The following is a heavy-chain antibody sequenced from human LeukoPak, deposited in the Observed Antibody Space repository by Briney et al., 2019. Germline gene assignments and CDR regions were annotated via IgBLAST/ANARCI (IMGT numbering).Heavy chain of an antibody. V-gene: IGHV3-7*01. CDR1: GFTFSSYW. CDR3: ARDVSGITTCDY. Sequence: GGSLRLSCAASGFTFSSYWMSWVRQAPGKGLEWVANIIQDGSEKYYADSVEGRFTISRDNAKNSLFLQMNSLRAEDTAVYYCARDVSGITTCDYWGQGTLVTVSS. J-gene: IGHJ4*02. D-gene: IGHD1-7*01. CDR2: IIQDGSEK.